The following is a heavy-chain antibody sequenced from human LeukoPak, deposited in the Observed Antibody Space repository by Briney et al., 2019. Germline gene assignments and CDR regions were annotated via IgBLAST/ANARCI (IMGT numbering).Heavy chain of an antibody. CDR3: ARLPYRRYCTSTSHPCSYMDV. Sequence: PGGSLRLSCAASGLTFSSYEMNWVRQAPGKGLEWVSYISSGSITIYYADSVKGRFTISRDNAKNSLYLQMNSLRAEDTAVYYCARLPYRRYCTSTSHPCSYMDVWGKGTTVTISS. D-gene: IGHD2-2*01. CDR1: GLTFSSYE. V-gene: IGHV3-48*03. CDR2: ISSGSITI. J-gene: IGHJ6*04.